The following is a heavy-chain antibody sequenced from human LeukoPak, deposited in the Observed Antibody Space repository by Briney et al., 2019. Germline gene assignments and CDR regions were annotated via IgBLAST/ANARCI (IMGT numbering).Heavy chain of an antibody. CDR1: GVSISSGGYY. Sequence: SETLSLTCTVSGVSISSGGYYWSWIRQHPGKGLEWIGYISYSGSTYYNPSLKSRVTISVDTSKNPFSLKLSSVTAADTAVYYCARGGITGTTPPGFDPWGQGTLVTVSS. CDR3: ARGGITGTTPPGFDP. J-gene: IGHJ5*02. V-gene: IGHV4-31*03. D-gene: IGHD1-14*01. CDR2: ISYSGST.